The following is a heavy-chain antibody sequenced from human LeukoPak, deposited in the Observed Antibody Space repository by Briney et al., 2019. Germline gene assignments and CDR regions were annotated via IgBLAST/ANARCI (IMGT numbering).Heavy chain of an antibody. CDR3: AREKVVPAARCSWFDP. CDR1: GYSFTSYD. V-gene: IGHV1-8*01. D-gene: IGHD2-2*01. J-gene: IGHJ5*02. CDR2: MNPKSGNT. Sequence: GASVKVSCKASGYSFTSYDINWVRQAAGQGFEWMGWMNPKSGNTGYAQKFQGRVTMTRNTSINTAYMELSSLSSEDTAVYYCAREKVVPAARCSWFDPWGQGTLVTVSS.